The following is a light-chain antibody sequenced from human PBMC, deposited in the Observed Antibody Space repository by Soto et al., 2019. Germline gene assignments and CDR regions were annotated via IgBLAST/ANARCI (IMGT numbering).Light chain of an antibody. Sequence: QSALTQPASVSGSPGKSITISCTGTRSDVGGYNYVSWYQQHPGKAPKLIIYDVSNRPSGVSNRFSGSKSGNTASLTISGLQAEDEADYYCSSYTSSSTYVFGTGTKLTVL. CDR2: DVS. CDR1: RSDVGGYNY. CDR3: SSYTSSSTYV. V-gene: IGLV2-14*01. J-gene: IGLJ1*01.